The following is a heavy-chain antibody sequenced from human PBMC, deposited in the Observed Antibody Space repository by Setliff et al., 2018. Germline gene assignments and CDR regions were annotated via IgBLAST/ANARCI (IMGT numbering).Heavy chain of an antibody. V-gene: IGHV1-18*01. J-gene: IGHJ6*02. Sequence: EASVKVSCKASGYTSTSYGISWVRQAPGQGLEWMGWISAYNGNTNYAQKLQGRVTMTTDTSTSTAYMELRSLRSDDTAVYYCARVGVYYYDSSGYHRSPYYYYYGMDVWGQGTTVTVSS. CDR1: GYTSTSYG. CDR2: ISAYNGNT. CDR3: ARVGVYYYDSSGYHRSPYYYYYGMDV. D-gene: IGHD3-22*01.